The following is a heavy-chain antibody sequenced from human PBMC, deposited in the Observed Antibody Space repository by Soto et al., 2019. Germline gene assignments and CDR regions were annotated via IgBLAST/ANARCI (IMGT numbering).Heavy chain of an antibody. V-gene: IGHV1-18*01. CDR1: GYTFTSYG. Sequence: ASVKVSCKASGYTFTSYGISWVRQAPGQGLEWMGWISAYNGNTNYAQKLQGRVTMTTDTSTSTAYMELRSLRSDDTAVYYCARDPGYCSGGSCYSGFYAVDNWFDPWGQGTLVTVSS. CDR3: ARDPGYCSGGSCYSGFYAVDNWFDP. D-gene: IGHD2-15*01. CDR2: ISAYNGNT. J-gene: IGHJ5*02.